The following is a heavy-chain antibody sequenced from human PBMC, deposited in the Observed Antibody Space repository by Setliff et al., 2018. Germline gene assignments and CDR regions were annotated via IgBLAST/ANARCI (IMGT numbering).Heavy chain of an antibody. J-gene: IGHJ3*02. D-gene: IGHD3-10*01. CDR2: INHYGST. Sequence: LTCAVYDGSFSDYYWTWIRQPPGKGLEWVGEINHYGSTNYKSSLRSRVTISLDTSENQFSLKLSSVTAADTAVYYCARRWNFGPYGSGIHDGFDMWGQGTMVT. CDR3: ARRWNFGPYGSGIHDGFDM. V-gene: IGHV4-34*01. CDR1: DGSFSDYY.